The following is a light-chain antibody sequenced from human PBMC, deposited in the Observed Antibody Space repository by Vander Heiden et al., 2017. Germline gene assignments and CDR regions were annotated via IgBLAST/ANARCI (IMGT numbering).Light chain of an antibody. V-gene: IGLV3-21*02. J-gene: IGLJ3*02. Sequence: SYVLTHAPSVSVAPGQTARITCGGNYIGRKTVHWYQQKTRQARVLVVYDDSDRPSGIPDRFSGSNSKTTATLTISRVEDGDEADYYCQVWDSYTDHVVFGGGTRLTVL. CDR1: YIGRKT. CDR2: DDS. CDR3: QVWDSYTDHVV.